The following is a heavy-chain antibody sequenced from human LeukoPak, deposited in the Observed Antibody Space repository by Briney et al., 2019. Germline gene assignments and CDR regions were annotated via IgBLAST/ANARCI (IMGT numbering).Heavy chain of an antibody. J-gene: IGHJ6*03. Sequence: PSETLSLTCAVSGGSISSSNWWNWVRQTPGKGLEWIGEIYHRGNTHYNPSLKSRVTMSVDTSTNQFSLRVNSVTAADTAVYYCARVYHNYYYYYMDVWGKGTTVTVSS. CDR3: ARVYHNYYYYYMDV. CDR1: GGSISSSNW. CDR2: IYHRGNT. V-gene: IGHV4-4*02.